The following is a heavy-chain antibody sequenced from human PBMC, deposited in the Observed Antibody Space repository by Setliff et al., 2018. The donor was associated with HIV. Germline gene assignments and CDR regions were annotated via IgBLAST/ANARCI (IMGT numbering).Heavy chain of an antibody. CDR3: ARIVRWELVATSTFFYYYMDV. Sequence: SETLSLTCTDSGASISSSSHHWAWIRQPPGKGLEYIGNIYYTGSTHHNPSLESRVATSVDTSKNQFSLKLSSVTAADTAVYYCARIVRWELVATSTFFYYYMDVWGKGTTVTVS. CDR1: GASISSSSHH. J-gene: IGHJ6*03. CDR2: IYYTGST. V-gene: IGHV4-39*01. D-gene: IGHD1-26*01.